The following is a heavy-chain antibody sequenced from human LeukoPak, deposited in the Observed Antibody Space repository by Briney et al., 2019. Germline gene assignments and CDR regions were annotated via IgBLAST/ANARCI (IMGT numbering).Heavy chain of an antibody. Sequence: ASVKVSCKTSGYSFTDYYIHWVRQAPGQGLEWMGWINTKSGRTSSARKFQGRVTMTRDPSITTVYMDMAWLTPDGTAIYFCARADFIDAGPYLIGPWGQGTLVTVSS. CDR3: ARADFIDAGPYLIGP. CDR1: GYSFTDYY. V-gene: IGHV1-2*02. D-gene: IGHD3-3*01. CDR2: INTKSGRT. J-gene: IGHJ5*02.